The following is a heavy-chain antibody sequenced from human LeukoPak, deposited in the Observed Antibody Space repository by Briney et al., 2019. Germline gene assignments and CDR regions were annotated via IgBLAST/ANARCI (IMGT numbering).Heavy chain of an antibody. CDR1: GGSIRSGGYY. CDR2: IYYSGST. J-gene: IGHJ4*02. Sequence: SETLSLTCTVSGGSIRSGGYYGSWIRQHPEKGLEWIGYIYYSGSTYYNPSLKSRVTISVDTSKNQFSLKLSSVTVADTAVYYCARVSPRGSVDYWGQGTLVTVSS. CDR3: ARVSPRGSVDY. D-gene: IGHD3-10*01. V-gene: IGHV4-31*03.